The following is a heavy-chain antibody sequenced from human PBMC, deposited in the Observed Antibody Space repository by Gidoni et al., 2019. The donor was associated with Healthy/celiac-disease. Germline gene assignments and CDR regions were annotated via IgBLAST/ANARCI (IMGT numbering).Heavy chain of an antibody. CDR3: TTDGVLLWFGESYYFDY. CDR2: IKSKTDGGTT. J-gene: IGHJ4*02. D-gene: IGHD3-10*01. Sequence: EVQLVESGGGLVKPGGSLRLSCAPPGFTFRNAWLNWVRQAQGKGLGWVGRIKSKTDGGTTDYAAPVKGRFTISRDDSKNTLYLQMNSLKTEDTAVYYCTTDGVLLWFGESYYFDYWGQGTLVTVSS. V-gene: IGHV3-15*07. CDR1: GFTFRNAW.